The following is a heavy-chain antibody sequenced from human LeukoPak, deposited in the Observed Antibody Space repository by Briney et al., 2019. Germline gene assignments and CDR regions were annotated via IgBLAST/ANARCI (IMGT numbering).Heavy chain of an antibody. Sequence: SVKVSCKASGGTFNNYAISWVRQAPGQGLEWMGGIIPIFGTAKYAQKVQGRVTITADESTSPAYMELSSLRSEDTAVYYCARAQFYYDSSGPYYFDYWGQGTLVTVSS. CDR3: ARAQFYYDSSGPYYFDY. CDR2: IIPIFGTA. D-gene: IGHD3-22*01. J-gene: IGHJ4*02. V-gene: IGHV1-69*13. CDR1: GGTFNNYA.